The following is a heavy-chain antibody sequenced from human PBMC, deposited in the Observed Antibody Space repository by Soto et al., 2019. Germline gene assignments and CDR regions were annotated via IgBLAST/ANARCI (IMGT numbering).Heavy chain of an antibody. J-gene: IGHJ6*02. CDR1: GYSFTTYG. V-gene: IGHV1-18*01. Sequence: QVQLVQSGGEVKKPGASVKVSCKTSGYSFTTYGISWVRQAPGQVLEWMGWISGYNGNTHYTQKFQGRVSMTTDTSTSTAYMELRSLRSDDTAVYYCAREGPAPYYYYGMDVWGQGTTVTVSS. CDR2: ISGYNGNT. CDR3: AREGPAPYYYYGMDV.